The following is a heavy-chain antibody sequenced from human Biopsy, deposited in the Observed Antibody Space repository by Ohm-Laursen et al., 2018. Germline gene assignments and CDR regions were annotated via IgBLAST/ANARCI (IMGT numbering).Heavy chain of an antibody. CDR3: ARVREGGLLDY. CDR1: GYTFTTYG. CDR2: ISGFTANT. D-gene: IGHD3-16*01. J-gene: IGHJ4*02. V-gene: IGHV1-18*01. Sequence: ASVKVSCKGSGYTFTTYGITWVRQAPGQGLEWMGWISGFTANTNYAQKFQGRVTMTADTSTSTAYMELRSLRSDDTAVYFCARVREGGLLDYWGQGILVTVSS.